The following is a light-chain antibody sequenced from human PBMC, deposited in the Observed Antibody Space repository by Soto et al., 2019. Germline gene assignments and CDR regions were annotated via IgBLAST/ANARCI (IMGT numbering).Light chain of an antibody. Sequence: QSVLTQPPSASGTPGQRVTISCSGSSSNIGSNSVYWYQQLPGTAPKLLIYTNNQRPSGVPDRFSGSKSGTSASLTISGLRSEDEADYYCASWNDSLSGPRVFGGGTQLTVL. J-gene: IGLJ3*02. CDR1: SSNIGSNS. CDR3: ASWNDSLSGPRV. V-gene: IGLV1-47*02. CDR2: TNN.